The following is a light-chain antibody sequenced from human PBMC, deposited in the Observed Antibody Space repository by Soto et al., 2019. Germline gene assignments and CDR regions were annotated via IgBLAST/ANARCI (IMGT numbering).Light chain of an antibody. CDR2: AAS. V-gene: IGKV1-39*02. CDR3: QQYGDSPRT. J-gene: IGKJ5*01. CDR1: QSISSY. Sequence: YLTASVADRVTVTCRASQSISSYLNWYQQKPGKAPKLLIYAASSLQSGVPSRFSGSGSGTDFTLTIARLEPEDFAVYYCQQYGDSPRTFGQGTRLEI.